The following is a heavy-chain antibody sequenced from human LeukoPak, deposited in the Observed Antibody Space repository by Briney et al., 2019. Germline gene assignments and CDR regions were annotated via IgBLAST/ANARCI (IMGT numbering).Heavy chain of an antibody. CDR2: IYYSGST. V-gene: IGHV4-59*08. D-gene: IGHD6-6*01. Sequence: SETLSLPCTVSGGSISSYYWSWIRQPPGKGLEWIGYIYYSGSTYYNPSLKSRVTISVDTSKNQFSLKLNSVTAADSAVYYCARCGAQLVWFAPGGQGTLVTVSS. CDR3: ARCGAQLVWFAP. CDR1: GGSISSYY. J-gene: IGHJ5*02.